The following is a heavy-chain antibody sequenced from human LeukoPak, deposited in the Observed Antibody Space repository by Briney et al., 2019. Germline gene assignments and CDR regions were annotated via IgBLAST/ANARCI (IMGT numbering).Heavy chain of an antibody. Sequence: GGSLRLSCAASGFTFNNYNMNWVPQAPGKGLEWVSSISSSSSYIYYADSEKRRFTIYRDNAKNSLYLQMNSLRAEDTAVYYCARVNSEWEQSWGQGTLVTVSS. J-gene: IGHJ5*02. V-gene: IGHV3-21*01. CDR1: GFTFNNYN. CDR2: ISSSSSYI. CDR3: ARVNSEWEQS. D-gene: IGHD1-26*01.